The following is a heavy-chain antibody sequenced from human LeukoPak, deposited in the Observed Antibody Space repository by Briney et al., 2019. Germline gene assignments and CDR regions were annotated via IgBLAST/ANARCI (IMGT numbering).Heavy chain of an antibody. CDR3: AKDWYSSSWFDY. CDR2: ISGSGGST. CDR1: GFTFSSYA. D-gene: IGHD6-13*01. J-gene: IGHJ4*02. Sequence: PGGPLSLSCAASGFTFSSYAMSGVRQAPGKGLEWVSAISGSGGSTYYADSVKGRFTISRDNSKNTLYLQMNSLRAEDTAVYYCAKDWYSSSWFDYWGQGTLVTVSS. V-gene: IGHV3-23*01.